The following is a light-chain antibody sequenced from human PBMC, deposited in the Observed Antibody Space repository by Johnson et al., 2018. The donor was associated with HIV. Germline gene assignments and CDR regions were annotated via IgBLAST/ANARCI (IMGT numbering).Light chain of an antibody. J-gene: IGLJ1*01. CDR1: TYNIGNNY. CDR3: GTWDSSLSAGRYV. V-gene: IGLV1-51*01. CDR2: DNN. Sequence: QSVLTQPPSVSAAPGQKVTISCSGSTYNIGNNYVSWYQQLPGTAPKLLIYDNNKRPSGIPDRFSGSKSGPSATLGITGLQTGAEADYYCGTWDSSLSAGRYVFGTGTKVTVL.